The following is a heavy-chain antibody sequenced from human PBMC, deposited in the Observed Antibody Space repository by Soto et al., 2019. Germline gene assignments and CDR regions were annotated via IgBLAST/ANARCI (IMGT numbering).Heavy chain of an antibody. CDR1: GFTFSSYG. CDR3: AKEVDSSGWPEIYDFDY. CDR2: ISYDGSNK. D-gene: IGHD6-19*01. V-gene: IGHV3-30*18. J-gene: IGHJ4*02. Sequence: PGGSLRLSCAASGFTFSSYGMHWVRQAPGKGLEWVAVISYDGSNKYYADSVKGRFTISRDNSKNTLYLQMNSLRAEDTAVYYCAKEVDSSGWPEIYDFDYWGQGNLVTVSS.